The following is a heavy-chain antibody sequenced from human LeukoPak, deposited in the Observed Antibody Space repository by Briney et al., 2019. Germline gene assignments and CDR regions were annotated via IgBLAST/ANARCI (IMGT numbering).Heavy chain of an antibody. CDR3: ARASVAAHFYFDY. V-gene: IGHV4-59*01. J-gene: IGHJ4*02. D-gene: IGHD6-6*01. CDR1: GGSISSYY. Sequence: SETLSLTCTVSGGSISSYYWSWIRQPPGKGLEWIGYIYYSGSTNYNPSLKSRVTISVDTSKNQFSLKLSSVTAADTAVYYCARASVAAHFYFDYWGQGTLVTVSS. CDR2: IYYSGST.